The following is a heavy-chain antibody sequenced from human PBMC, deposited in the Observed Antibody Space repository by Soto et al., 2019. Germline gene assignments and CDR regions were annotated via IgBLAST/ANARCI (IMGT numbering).Heavy chain of an antibody. D-gene: IGHD3-3*01. V-gene: IGHV3-23*01. J-gene: IGHJ4*02. CDR3: AKGGGDDFWSGYHANFDY. CDR2: ISGSGGST. Sequence: VPLLESGGGLVQPGGSLRLSCAASGFTFSSYAMSWVRQAPGKGLEWVSAISGSGGSTYYADSVKGRFTISRDNSKNTLYLQMNSLRAEDTAVYYCAKGGGDDFWSGYHANFDYWGQGTLVTVSS. CDR1: GFTFSSYA.